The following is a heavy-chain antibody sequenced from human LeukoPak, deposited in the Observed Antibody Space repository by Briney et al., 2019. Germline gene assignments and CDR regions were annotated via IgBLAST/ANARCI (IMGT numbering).Heavy chain of an antibody. D-gene: IGHD3-10*01. V-gene: IGHV1-2*02. CDR2: INPNSGGT. CDR1: GYTFTGYY. J-gene: IGHJ3*02. CDR3: AREGGVLWFGELFRAFDI. Sequence: GASVKVSCKASGYTFTGYYMHWVRQPPGQGLEWMGWINPNSGGTNYAQKFQGRVTMTRDTSISTAYMELSRLRSDDTAVYYCAREGGVLWFGELFRAFDIWGQGTMVTVSS.